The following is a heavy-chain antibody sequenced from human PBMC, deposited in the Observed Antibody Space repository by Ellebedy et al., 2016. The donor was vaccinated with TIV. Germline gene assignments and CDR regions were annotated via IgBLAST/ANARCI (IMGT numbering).Heavy chain of an antibody. Sequence: GGSLRLSCAASGFTFSNAWMNWVRQAPGKGLEWVGRIKSKTDGGTTDYAAPVKGRFTISRDDSKNTLYLQMNSLKTEDTAVYYCARGAGSSGWYYWGQGTLVTVSS. CDR1: GFTFSNAW. CDR2: IKSKTDGGTT. J-gene: IGHJ4*02. V-gene: IGHV3-15*07. CDR3: ARGAGSSGWYY. D-gene: IGHD6-19*01.